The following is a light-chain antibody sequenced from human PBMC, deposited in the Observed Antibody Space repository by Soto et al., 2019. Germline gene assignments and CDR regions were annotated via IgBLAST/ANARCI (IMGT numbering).Light chain of an antibody. V-gene: IGLV1-44*01. CDR1: SSNIGSNT. CDR3: EAWDASLNGYVV. Sequence: QSVLTQPPSASGTPGQRVTISCSGSSSNIGSNTVNWYQQLPGTAPKLLIYTNKQRPSGVPDRFSGSKSGTSASLAISGLQSEDEADYYCEAWDASLNGYVVFGGGTKVTVL. CDR2: TNK. J-gene: IGLJ2*01.